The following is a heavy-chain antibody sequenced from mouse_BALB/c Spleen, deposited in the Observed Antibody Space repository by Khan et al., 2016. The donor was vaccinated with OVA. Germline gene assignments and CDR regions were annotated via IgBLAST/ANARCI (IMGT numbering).Heavy chain of an antibody. CDR1: GYIFTSYW. CDR2: IYPGTDNT. CDR3: AREEALYYFDY. D-gene: IGHD3-2*02. Sequence: VQLQQSGAELVRPGASVKLSCKTSGYIFTSYWIHWVKQRSGQGLEWIARIYPGTDNTYYNEKLKDRATLTADTSSSTAYMQLSSLKSENSAVYFCAREEALYYFDYWGQGTTLTVSS. V-gene: IGHV1S132*01. J-gene: IGHJ2*01.